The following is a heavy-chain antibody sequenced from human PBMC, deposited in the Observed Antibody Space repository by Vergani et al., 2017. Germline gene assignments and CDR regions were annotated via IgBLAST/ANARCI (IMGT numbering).Heavy chain of an antibody. J-gene: IGHJ6*03. V-gene: IGHV3-23*01. Sequence: EVQLLESGGGLVQPGGSLRLSCAASGFTFSSYAMSWVRQAPGKGLEWVSAISGSGGSTYYADSVKGRFTISRDNSKNTLYLQMNSLRAEDTAVYYGAKGSTPYGDNYYYYYMDVWGKGTTVTVSS. CDR3: AKGSTPYGDNYYYYYMDV. CDR1: GFTFSSYA. CDR2: ISGSGGST. D-gene: IGHD4-17*01.